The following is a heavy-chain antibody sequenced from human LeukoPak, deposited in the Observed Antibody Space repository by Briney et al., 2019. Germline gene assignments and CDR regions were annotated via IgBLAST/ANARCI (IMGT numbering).Heavy chain of an antibody. CDR2: VSYTGDA. D-gene: IGHD5-12*01. CDR3: ASSQFKQRGYSGYDDTPFDY. CDR1: GASISTSRSY. Sequence: PSETLSLTCTVSGASISTSRSYGAWVRQPPGKELEWIASVSYTGDAYYNPSLKSRVTISVDTSKNQFSLKLSSVTAADTAVYYCASSQFKQRGYSGYDDTPFDYWGQGTLVTVSS. J-gene: IGHJ4*02. V-gene: IGHV4-39*07.